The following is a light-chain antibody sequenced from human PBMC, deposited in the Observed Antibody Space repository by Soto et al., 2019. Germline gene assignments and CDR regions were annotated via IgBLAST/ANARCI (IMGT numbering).Light chain of an antibody. CDR2: DAS. V-gene: IGKV3-20*01. CDR3: QQYASSPQT. CDR1: QSVTSH. J-gene: IGKJ1*01. Sequence: DIVLTQSRSTLSVSPGESATLSCRASQSVTSHLAWYQQKPGQAPRLLIYDASTRATGIADRFSASGSGTDFTLTISRLEPEDFAVYSCQQYASSPQTFGQGTKVDI.